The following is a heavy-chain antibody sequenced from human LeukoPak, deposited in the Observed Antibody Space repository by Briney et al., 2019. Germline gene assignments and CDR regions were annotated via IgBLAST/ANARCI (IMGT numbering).Heavy chain of an antibody. CDR3: ARGTYSSGWYDY. V-gene: IGHV1-2*02. J-gene: IGHJ4*02. D-gene: IGHD6-19*01. CDR2: INPNSGGT. Sequence: ASVKVSCKASGYTFTCYYMHWVRQAPGQGLEWMGWINPNSGGTNYAQKFQGRVTMTRDTSISTAYMELSRLRSDDTAVYYCARGTYSSGWYDYWGQGTLVTVSS. CDR1: GYTFTCYY.